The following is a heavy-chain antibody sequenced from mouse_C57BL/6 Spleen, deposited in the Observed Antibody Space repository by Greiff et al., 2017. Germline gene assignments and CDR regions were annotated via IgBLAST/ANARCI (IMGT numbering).Heavy chain of an antibody. D-gene: IGHD2-5*01. V-gene: IGHV1-55*01. J-gene: IGHJ1*03. CDR2: IYPGSGST. Sequence: QVQLQQPGAELVKPGASVKMSCKASGYTFTSYWITWVKQRPGQGLEWIGDIYPGSGSTNYNEKFKSKATLTVDTSSSTAYMQLSSLTSEDSAVYYCARGCLYYSNWYFDVWGTGTTVTVSS. CDR3: ARGCLYYSNWYFDV. CDR1: GYTFTSYW.